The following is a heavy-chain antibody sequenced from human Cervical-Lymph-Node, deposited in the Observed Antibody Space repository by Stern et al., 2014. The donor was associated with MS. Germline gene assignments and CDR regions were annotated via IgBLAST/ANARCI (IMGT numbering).Heavy chain of an antibody. V-gene: IGHV3-11*01. CDR2: TDTSGSVM. D-gene: IGHD2-21*01. Sequence: VQMVEAWGGLVKPGGSLRLSCAASGFSFSDFYMSWVRQAPGKGLEHLSYTDTSGSVMFYADSVKGRFTISRDNAKKSLYLQMNSLRVEDTAVYYCARAGRFPDYWGQGTLVTVSS. CDR1: GFSFSDFY. CDR3: ARAGRFPDY. J-gene: IGHJ4*02.